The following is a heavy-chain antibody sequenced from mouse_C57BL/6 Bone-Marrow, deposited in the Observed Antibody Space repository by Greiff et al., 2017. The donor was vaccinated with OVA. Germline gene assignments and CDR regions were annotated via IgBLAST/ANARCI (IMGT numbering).Heavy chain of an antibody. CDR1: GFTFSSYA. J-gene: IGHJ4*01. CDR2: ISDGGSYT. CDR3: ARDGYAMDY. Sequence: QLVESGGGLVKPGGSLKLSCAASGFTFSSYAMSWVRQTPEKRLEWVATISDGGSYTYYPDNVKGRFTISRDNAKNNLYLQMSHLKSEDTAMYYCARDGYAMDYWGQGTSVTVSS. V-gene: IGHV5-4*01.